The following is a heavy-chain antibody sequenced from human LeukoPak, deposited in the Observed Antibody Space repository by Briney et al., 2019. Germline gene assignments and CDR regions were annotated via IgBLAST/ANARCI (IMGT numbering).Heavy chain of an antibody. D-gene: IGHD3-22*01. J-gene: IGHJ6*03. V-gene: IGHV3-23*01. CDR2: ISGSGGST. Sequence: GGSLRLSCAASGFTFSSYAMSWVRQAPGKGLEWVSAISGSGGSTYYADSVKGRFTISRDNSKNTPYLQMNSLRAEDTAVYYCANRGHSSGYYAYYYYMDVWGKGTTVTVSS. CDR1: GFTFSSYA. CDR3: ANRGHSSGYYAYYYYMDV.